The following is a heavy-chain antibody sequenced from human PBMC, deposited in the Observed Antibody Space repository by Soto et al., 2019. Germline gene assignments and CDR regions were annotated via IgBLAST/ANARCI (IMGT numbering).Heavy chain of an antibody. J-gene: IGHJ6*02. D-gene: IGHD1-26*01. CDR2: IFPDDSDT. CDR3: ARFRWELLRDYYYYYGMDV. Sequence: GESLKISCKSSGYSFTSYWVAWVRQMPGKGLEWMGIIFPDDSDTRYSPSFQGQVTISADKSISTAYLQWSSLKASDTAMYYCARFRWELLRDYYYYYGMDVWGQGTTVTVSS. CDR1: GYSFTSYW. V-gene: IGHV5-51*01.